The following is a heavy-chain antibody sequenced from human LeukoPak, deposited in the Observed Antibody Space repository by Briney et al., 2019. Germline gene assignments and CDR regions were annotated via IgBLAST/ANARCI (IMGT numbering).Heavy chain of an antibody. V-gene: IGHV4-39*01. CDR2: VFYNGAT. J-gene: IGHJ4*02. D-gene: IGHD6-6*01. Sequence: KPSETLSLTCIVSGGSISSSIYYWAWVRQPPGKGLEWIGTVFYNGATQYSPSLRSRVTISIDTSTNQFSLRLSSVTAADTAVYYCARGSTSSGQFDYWGQGTLVTVSS. CDR1: GGSISSSIYY. CDR3: ARGSTSSGQFDY.